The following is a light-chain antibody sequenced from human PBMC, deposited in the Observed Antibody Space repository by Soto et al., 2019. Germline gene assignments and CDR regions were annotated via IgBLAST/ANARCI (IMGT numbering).Light chain of an antibody. CDR3: QQYSSYST. CDR2: KAS. Sequence: DIQMTQSPSTLSASVGDRVTITCRASQSISSWLAWYQQKPGKAPNLLIYKASSLESGVPSRFXXSGXXTEFSLTISSLQPDDVATYYCQQYSSYSTFGQGTKVEIK. V-gene: IGKV1-5*03. CDR1: QSISSW. J-gene: IGKJ1*01.